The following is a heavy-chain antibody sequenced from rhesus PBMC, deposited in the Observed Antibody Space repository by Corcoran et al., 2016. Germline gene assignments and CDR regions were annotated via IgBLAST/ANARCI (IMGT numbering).Heavy chain of an antibody. J-gene: IGHJ4*01. CDR2: TNGNSGST. CDR3: ARSAILDY. CDR1: GVSFSRYW. Sequence: QVQLQESGPGLVKPSETLSLTCAVSGVSFSRYWWSWIRPPPGKGLELIGKTNGNSGSTNYNPSLKSRVTISKDASKNQCALKLSSVTAADTAVYDCARSAILDYWGQGVLVTVSS. V-gene: IGHV4-80*01. D-gene: IGHD2-2*01.